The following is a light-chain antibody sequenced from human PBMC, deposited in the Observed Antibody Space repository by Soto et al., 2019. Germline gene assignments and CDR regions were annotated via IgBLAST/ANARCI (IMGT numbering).Light chain of an antibody. V-gene: IGLV2-23*01. CDR1: SSDVGSYKF. CDR2: EGS. CDR3: CSYAGSSTWV. Sequence: QSALTQPASVSGSPGQSITISCTGTSSDVGSYKFVSWYQQHPGKAPKLMIYEGSKRPSGVSNRFSASKSGNTASLTISGLQAEDEADYYCCSYAGSSTWVFGGGTQLTVL. J-gene: IGLJ3*02.